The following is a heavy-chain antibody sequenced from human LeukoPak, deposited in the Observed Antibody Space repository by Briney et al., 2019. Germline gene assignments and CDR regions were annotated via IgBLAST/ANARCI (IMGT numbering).Heavy chain of an antibody. CDR2: IYTSGST. V-gene: IGHV4-61*02. D-gene: IGHD5-24*01. J-gene: IGHJ4*02. Sequence: PSQTLSLTCTVSGGSITSGSYYWTWIRQPAGKGLEWIGRIYTSGSTKYNPSLKSRVTISADTSKNQFSLKLNSVTAADTAVYYCARGGQWLQFWGFDYFDYWGQGTLVTVSS. CDR1: GGSITSGSYY. CDR3: ARGGQWLQFWGFDYFDY.